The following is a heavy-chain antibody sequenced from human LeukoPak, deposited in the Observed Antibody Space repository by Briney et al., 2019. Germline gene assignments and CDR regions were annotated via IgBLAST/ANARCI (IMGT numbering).Heavy chain of an antibody. J-gene: IGHJ4*02. Sequence: GGSLRLSCAASGFIFSRYSMNWVRQAPGKGLEWVSSISSSGSTIYYADSVKGRFTISRDNAKNSLYLQMNSLRAEDTAVYYCAKSGLNRFDYWGQGTLVTVSS. CDR2: ISSSGSTI. CDR1: GFIFSRYS. V-gene: IGHV3-21*04. CDR3: AKSGLNRFDY. D-gene: IGHD2-15*01.